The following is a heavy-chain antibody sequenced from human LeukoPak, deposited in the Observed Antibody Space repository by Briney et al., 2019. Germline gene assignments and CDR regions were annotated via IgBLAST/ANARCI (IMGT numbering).Heavy chain of an antibody. CDR1: GGSISSSSYY. J-gene: IGHJ4*02. Sequence: SENLSLNCTVSGGSISSSSYYWGWIRQPPGKGLEWIGSIYYSGSTYYNPSLKSRVTISVDTSKNQFSLKLSSVTAADTAVYYCARQVGATYFDYWGQGTLVTVSS. V-gene: IGHV4-39*01. CDR3: ARQVGATYFDY. CDR2: IYYSGST. D-gene: IGHD1-26*01.